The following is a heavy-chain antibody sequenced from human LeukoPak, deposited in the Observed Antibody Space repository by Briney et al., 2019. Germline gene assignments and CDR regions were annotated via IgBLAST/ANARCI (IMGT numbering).Heavy chain of an antibody. CDR2: ISSSSSYI. V-gene: IGHV3-21*01. CDR1: GFTFRSYS. CDR3: ARDIVTAMVDY. Sequence: GGSLRLSCEASGFTFRSYSMNWVRQAPGKGLVWVSSISSSSSYIYYADSVKGRFTISRDNAKNSLYLQMSSLRADDTAVYYCARDIVTAMVDYWGQGTLVTVSS. D-gene: IGHD5-12*01. J-gene: IGHJ4*02.